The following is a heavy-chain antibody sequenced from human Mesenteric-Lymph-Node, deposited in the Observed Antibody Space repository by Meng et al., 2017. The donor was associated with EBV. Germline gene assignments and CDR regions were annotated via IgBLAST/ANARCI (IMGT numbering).Heavy chain of an antibody. Sequence: HLQLQASGPGLVKPSATLSLPCTVSGASISGSSYYWGWIRQPPGKGLEWIGTIYYSGSTFHNPSLRSRVTISVDTSKNQFSLKLSSVTAADTAVYYCARAARWLPAEPYFDYWGQGTLVTVSS. D-gene: IGHD4-23*01. J-gene: IGHJ4*02. V-gene: IGHV4-39*07. CDR3: ARAARWLPAEPYFDY. CDR1: GASISGSSYY. CDR2: IYYSGST.